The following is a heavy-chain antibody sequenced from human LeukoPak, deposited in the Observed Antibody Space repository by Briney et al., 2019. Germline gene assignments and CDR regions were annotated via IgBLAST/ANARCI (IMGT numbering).Heavy chain of an antibody. D-gene: IGHD3-22*01. CDR3: ARWGYDSSGYYYAQKYYYMDV. CDR2: IYYSGST. V-gene: IGHV4-59*11. J-gene: IGHJ6*03. Sequence: SETLSLTYTLSGGSISSHYWRWIRQPPGKGLEWIGNIYYSGSTNYNPSLKSRVTISVDTSTSQFSLKLSSVSAADTTVYYCARWGYDSSGYYYAQKYYYMDVWGKGTTVTVSS. CDR1: GGSISSHY.